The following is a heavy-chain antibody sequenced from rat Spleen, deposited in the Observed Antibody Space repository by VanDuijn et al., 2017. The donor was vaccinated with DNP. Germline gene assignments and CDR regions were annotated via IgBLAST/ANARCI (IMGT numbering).Heavy chain of an antibody. CDR1: GFTFSNYY. CDR3: ARDLTTVATRYAMDA. D-gene: IGHD1-3*01. CDR2: ISSGGGNT. Sequence: EVQLVESGGGLVQPGRSMKLSCAASGFTFSNYYMAWVRQAPTKGLEWVASISSGGGNTYYRDSVKGRFTIYRDNAKSSLYLQLDSMRSEETATYYCARDLTTVATRYAMDAWGQGTSVTVSS. V-gene: IGHV5S11*01. J-gene: IGHJ4*01.